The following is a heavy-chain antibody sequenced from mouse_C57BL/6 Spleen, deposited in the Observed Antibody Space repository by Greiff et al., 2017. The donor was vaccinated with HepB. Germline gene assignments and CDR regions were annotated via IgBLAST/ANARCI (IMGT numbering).Heavy chain of an antibody. V-gene: IGHV1-69*01. D-gene: IGHD2-2*01. Sequence: QVQLQQPGAELVMPGASAKLSCKASGYTFTSYWMHWVKQRPGQGLEWIGEIDPSDSYTNYKQKFKGKSTLTVDKSASTASMHLSSLTSEDSAVYYCAGWFPSYIDVWGTGTTVTVSS. CDR3: AGWFPSYIDV. CDR1: GYTFTSYW. CDR2: IDPSDSYT. J-gene: IGHJ1*03.